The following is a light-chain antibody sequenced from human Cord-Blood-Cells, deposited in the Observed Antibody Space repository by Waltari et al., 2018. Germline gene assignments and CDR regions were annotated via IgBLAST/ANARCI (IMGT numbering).Light chain of an antibody. J-gene: IGLJ1*01. V-gene: IGLV2-8*01. Sequence: QSALTQPPPASGSPGQSATISCTATSSDVGGYNYVSWYQQHPGKAPKLMIYEVSKRPSGVPDRFSGSKSGNTASLTVSGLQAEDEADYYCSSYAGSNNYVFGTGTKVTVL. CDR2: EVS. CDR3: SSYAGSNNYV. CDR1: SSDVGGYNY.